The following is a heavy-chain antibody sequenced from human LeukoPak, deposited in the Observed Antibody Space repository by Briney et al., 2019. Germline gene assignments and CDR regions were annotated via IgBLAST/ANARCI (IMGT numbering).Heavy chain of an antibody. CDR2: INPSGGST. D-gene: IGHD3-22*01. CDR1: GYTFTSYY. V-gene: IGHV1-46*01. Sequence: ASVKVSCKASGYTFTSYYMHWVRQAPGQGLEWMGIINPSGGSTSYAQKFQGRVTMTRDMSTSTVYMELGSLRAEDTAVYYCARASTYYYERPAHGGPAYYFDYWGQGTLVTVSS. J-gene: IGHJ4*02. CDR3: ARASTYYYERPAHGGPAYYFDY.